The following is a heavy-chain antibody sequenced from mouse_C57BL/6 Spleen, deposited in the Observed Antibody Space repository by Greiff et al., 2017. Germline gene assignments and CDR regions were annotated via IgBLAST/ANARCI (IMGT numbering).Heavy chain of an antibody. V-gene: IGHV5-17*01. CDR3: ARLIYDYGSMDY. D-gene: IGHD1-1*01. CDR2: ISSGSSTI. CDR1: GFTFSDYG. Sequence: EVKVVESGGGLVKPGGSLKLSCAASGFTFSDYGMHWVRQAPEKGLEWVAYISSGSSTIYYADTVKGRFTISRDNAKKTLFLQMTRLRSEDTAMYYCARLIYDYGSMDYWGQGTTLTVSS. J-gene: IGHJ2*01.